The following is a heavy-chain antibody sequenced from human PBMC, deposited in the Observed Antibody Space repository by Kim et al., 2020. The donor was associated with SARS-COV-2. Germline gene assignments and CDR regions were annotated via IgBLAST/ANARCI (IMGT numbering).Heavy chain of an antibody. CDR2: NNTDTGNP. CDR3: ARVIWGSYRYTDY. D-gene: IGHD3-16*02. CDR1: GYTFTKYT. V-gene: IGHV7-4-1*02. Sequence: ASVKVSCKPSGYTFTKYTINWVRQAPGQGLEWMGWNNTDTGNPTYAQGFTGRFVFSLDTSVSTAYLQINSLKAEDTALYYCARVIWGSYRYTDYWGQGTL. J-gene: IGHJ4*02.